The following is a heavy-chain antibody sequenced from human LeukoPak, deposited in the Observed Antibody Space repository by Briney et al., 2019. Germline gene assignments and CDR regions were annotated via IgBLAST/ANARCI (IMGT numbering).Heavy chain of an antibody. J-gene: IGHJ4*02. CDR1: GGSISSYY. CDR3: ARESSTSCYDY. Sequence: PSETLSLTCTVSGGSISSYYWSWIRQPPGKGLEWIGYIYYSGSTNYNPSLKSRVTISVDTSKNQFSLKLSSVTAADTAVYYCARESSTSCYDYWGQGTLVTASS. CDR2: IYYSGST. D-gene: IGHD2-2*01. V-gene: IGHV4-59*01.